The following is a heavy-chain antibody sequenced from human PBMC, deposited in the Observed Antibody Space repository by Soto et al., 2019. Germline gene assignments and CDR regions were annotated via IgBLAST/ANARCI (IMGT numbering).Heavy chain of an antibody. V-gene: IGHV6-1*01. D-gene: IGHD2-2*01. CDR1: GDSVSSNSAA. CDR2: TYYRSKWYN. CDR3: ARVREGYCSSTSCLLYYYYYGMDV. Sequence: QVQLQQSGPGLVKPSQTLSLTCAISGDSVSSNSAACNWIRQSPSRGLEWLGTTYYRSKWYNDYAVSVKSRITINPDTSKNQFSLQLNSVAPEDTAVYYCARVREGYCSSTSCLLYYYYYGMDVWGQGTTVTVSS. J-gene: IGHJ6*02.